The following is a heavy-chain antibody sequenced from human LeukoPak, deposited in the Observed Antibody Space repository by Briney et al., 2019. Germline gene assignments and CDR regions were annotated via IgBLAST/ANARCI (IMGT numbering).Heavy chain of an antibody. D-gene: IGHD3-22*01. CDR2: MSVSGSTR. Sequence: GGSLRLSCAASGFTFGQYYMSWIRQAPGKGLELVAFMSVSGSTRDYADSVKGRFTISRDNTNNSLYLQMNNLRAEDTAVFYCARGHHYYDNYVPFDIWAKGQWSPSLQ. V-gene: IGHV3-11*01. J-gene: IGHJ3*02. CDR1: GFTFGQYY. CDR3: ARGHHYYDNYVPFDI.